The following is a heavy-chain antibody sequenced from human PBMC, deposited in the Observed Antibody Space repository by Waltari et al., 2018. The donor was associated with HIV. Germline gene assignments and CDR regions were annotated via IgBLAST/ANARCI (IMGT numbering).Heavy chain of an antibody. V-gene: IGHV3-30*01. D-gene: IGHD2-15*01. CDR1: GFIFRDFA. J-gene: IGHJ4*02. CDR2: ISRDGSSK. Sequence: QVQLVESGGGLVQPGGSLRLSCAASGFIFRDFAIHWVRQAPGKRLEWVAVISRDGSSKYYADSVQGRFTITRDNSKNSLHLHMNSLRPKDTAVYYCAREGIVAAPFDFWGLGTLVTVSS. CDR3: AREGIVAAPFDF.